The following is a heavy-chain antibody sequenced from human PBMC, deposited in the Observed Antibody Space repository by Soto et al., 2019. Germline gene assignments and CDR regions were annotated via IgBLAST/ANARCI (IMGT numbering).Heavy chain of an antibody. CDR1: GGSVRSDSFY. CDR3: ARDRYDNSGLYAENYHDY. D-gene: IGHD3-22*01. CDR2: IYHSGST. J-gene: IGHJ4*02. V-gene: IGHV4-61*01. Sequence: SETLSLTCTVSGGSVRSDSFYWSWIRQPPGKGLEWIAFIYHSGSTNYNPSLNSRVTISVDTSKNRFSLKLTSVTAADTAIYYCARDRYDNSGLYAENYHDYWGQGTIGTVSS.